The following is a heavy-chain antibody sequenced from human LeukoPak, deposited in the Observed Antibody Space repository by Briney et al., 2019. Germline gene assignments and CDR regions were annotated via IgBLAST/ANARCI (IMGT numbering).Heavy chain of an antibody. CDR1: GFTVSSCF. V-gene: IGHV3-53*05. J-gene: IGHJ4*02. CDR2: IYSGGST. D-gene: IGHD6-13*01. CDR3: AKDTRALAAAGSSFDY. Sequence: GGSLRLSCAASGFTVSSCFMGWVRLAPGKGLEWASVIYSGGSTYYADSVKGRFTISRDNAKNSLYLQMNSLRAEDTALYYCAKDTRALAAAGSSFDYWGQGTLVTVSS.